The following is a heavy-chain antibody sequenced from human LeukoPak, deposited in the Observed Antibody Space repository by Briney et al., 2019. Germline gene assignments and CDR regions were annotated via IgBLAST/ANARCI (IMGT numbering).Heavy chain of an antibody. CDR1: GFTFSSYA. Sequence: GGSLRLSCAASGFTFSSYAMSWVRQAPGKGLEWVSAISGSGGSTYYADSVKGRFTISRDNSKNTLYLQMNSLKASDTAMYYCARPKSALLWFGESQPFAFDYWGQGTLVTVSS. V-gene: IGHV3-23*01. CDR2: ISGSGGST. D-gene: IGHD3-10*01. J-gene: IGHJ4*02. CDR3: ARPKSALLWFGESQPFAFDY.